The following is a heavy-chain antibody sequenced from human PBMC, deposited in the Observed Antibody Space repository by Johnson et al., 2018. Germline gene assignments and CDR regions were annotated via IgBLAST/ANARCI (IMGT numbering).Heavy chain of an antibody. D-gene: IGHD3-3*01. Sequence: QVQLQQWGAGLLKPSETLSLTCAVYGGSFSGYYWSWIRQPPGKGLEWIGEINHSGSTNYNPSLKSRVTISVDTPKNQFSLKLSSVTAADPAVCYCAGRTGGTGWSGYYTNNYYYYMDVWCKGTTVTGS. V-gene: IGHV4-34*01. CDR3: AGRTGGTGWSGYYTNNYYYYMDV. CDR1: GGSFSGYY. J-gene: IGHJ6*03. CDR2: INHSGST.